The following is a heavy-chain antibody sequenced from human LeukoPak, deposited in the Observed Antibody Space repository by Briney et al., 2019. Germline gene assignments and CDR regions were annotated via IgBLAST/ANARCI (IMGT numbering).Heavy chain of an antibody. J-gene: IGHJ5*02. D-gene: IGHD3-9*01. CDR2: INHSGST. V-gene: IGHV4-34*01. CDR1: GGSFSGCY. Sequence: PSETLSLTCAVYGGSFSGCYWSWIRQPPGKGLEWIGEINHSGSTNHNPSLKSRVTISVDTSKNQFSLKLSSVTAADTAVYYCARAPYDILTGYYTGNWFDPWGQGTLVTVSS. CDR3: ARAPYDILTGYYTGNWFDP.